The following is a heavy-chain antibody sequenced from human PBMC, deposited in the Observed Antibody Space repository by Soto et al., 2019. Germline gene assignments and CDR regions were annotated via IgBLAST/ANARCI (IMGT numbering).Heavy chain of an antibody. CDR2: IRSKAYGGTT. V-gene: IGHV3-49*04. J-gene: IGHJ1*01. Sequence: GESLKISCTASGFTFGDYAMSWVRQAPGKGLEWVGFIRSKAYGGTTEYAASVKGRFTISRDDSTSIAYLQMNSLKTEDTAVYYCTREREIVATITGGGDGYSGYFQHWGQGTLVTVSS. D-gene: IGHD5-12*01. CDR1: GFTFGDYA. CDR3: TREREIVATITGGGDGYSGYFQH.